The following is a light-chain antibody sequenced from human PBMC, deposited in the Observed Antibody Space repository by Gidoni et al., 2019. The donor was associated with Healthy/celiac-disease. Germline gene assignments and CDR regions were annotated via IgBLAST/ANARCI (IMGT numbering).Light chain of an antibody. CDR2: GNS. Sequence: QSVLTQPPSVSAAPGQSVTISCTGSSSNIGAGYDVRWYQQLPGTAPKLLIYGNSNRPSGVPDRFSDSKSGTSASLAITGLQAEDEADYYCQSYDSSLSVVFGGGTKLTVL. V-gene: IGLV1-40*01. CDR3: QSYDSSLSVV. CDR1: SSNIGAGYD. J-gene: IGLJ2*01.